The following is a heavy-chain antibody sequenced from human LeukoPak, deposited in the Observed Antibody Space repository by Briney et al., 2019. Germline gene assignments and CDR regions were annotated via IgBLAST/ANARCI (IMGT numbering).Heavy chain of an antibody. CDR1: GYSFTNYW. D-gene: IGHD3-10*01. CDR3: ARKEANGEGGLDV. V-gene: IGHV5-51*01. J-gene: IGHJ6*02. Sequence: GESLKISCKGSGYSFTNYWIGWVRQIPGKGLEWMGIIYPDDSDTRYSPSFQGQVTISADKSINTAYLQWTTLKASDTAMYYCARKEANGEGGLDVWGQGTSVTVPS. CDR2: IYPDDSDT.